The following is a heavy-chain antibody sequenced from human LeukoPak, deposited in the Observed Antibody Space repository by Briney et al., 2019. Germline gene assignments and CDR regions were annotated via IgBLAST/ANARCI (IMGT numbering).Heavy chain of an antibody. CDR3: ARDAISHEYYFDY. CDR1: GGTFSSYA. Sequence: EASVKVSCKASGGTFSSYAISWVRQAPGQGLEWMGGIIPIFGTANYAQKFQGRVTITADESTSTAYMELSSLRSEDTAVYYCARDAISHEYYFDYWGQGTLVTVSS. V-gene: IGHV1-69*13. CDR2: IIPIFGTA. J-gene: IGHJ4*02.